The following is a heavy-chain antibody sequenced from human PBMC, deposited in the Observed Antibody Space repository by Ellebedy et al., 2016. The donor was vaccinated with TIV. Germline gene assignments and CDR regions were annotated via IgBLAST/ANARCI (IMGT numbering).Heavy chain of an antibody. V-gene: IGHV3-48*04. J-gene: IGHJ6*02. CDR1: GFTFSIHS. D-gene: IGHD1-1*01. Sequence: GGSLRLSCAPSGFTFSIHSMNWVRQAPGKGLAWVSYISSSSSTIYYADSVKGRFTISRDNAKNSLYLQMNSLRAEDTAVYYCASLTTDDYYFGMDVWGQGTTVTVSS. CDR3: ASLTTDDYYFGMDV. CDR2: ISSSSSTI.